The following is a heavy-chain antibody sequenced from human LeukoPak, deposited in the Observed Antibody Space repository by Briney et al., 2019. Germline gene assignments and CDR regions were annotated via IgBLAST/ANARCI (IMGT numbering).Heavy chain of an antibody. CDR1: GFTFSSHW. CDR2: INGDGSNT. D-gene: IGHD3-10*01. Sequence: GGSLRLSCAASGFTFSSHWMHWVRQAPGKGLVWVSRINGDGSNTTYADSVKGRFTISRDNSKNTLYLQMNSLRAEDTAVYYCAKAHPGGITPCPVDYWGQGTLVTVSS. V-gene: IGHV3-74*03. J-gene: IGHJ4*02. CDR3: AKAHPGGITPCPVDY.